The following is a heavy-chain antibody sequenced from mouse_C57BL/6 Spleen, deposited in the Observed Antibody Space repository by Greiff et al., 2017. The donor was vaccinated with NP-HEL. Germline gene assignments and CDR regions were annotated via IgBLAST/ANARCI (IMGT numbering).Heavy chain of an antibody. D-gene: IGHD1-1*01. J-gene: IGHJ3*01. V-gene: IGHV1-81*01. CDR3: ARGGILHYGSEAWFAY. CDR1: GYTFTSYG. CDR2: IYPRSGNT. Sequence: QVQLQQSGAELARPGASVKLSCKASGYTFTSYGISWVKQRTGQGLEWIGEIYPRSGNTYYNEKFKGKATLTADKSSSTAYMELRSLTSEDSAVYFCARGGILHYGSEAWFAYWGQGTLVTVSA.